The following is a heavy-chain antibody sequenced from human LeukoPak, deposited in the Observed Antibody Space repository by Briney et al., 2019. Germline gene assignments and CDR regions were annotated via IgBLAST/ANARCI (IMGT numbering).Heavy chain of an antibody. CDR1: GFTFDDHG. D-gene: IGHD3-3*01. V-gene: IGHV3-20*04. CDR2: IKWNGGST. Sequence: GGSLRLSCAASGFTFDDHGMTWVRQAPGKGLEWGSGIKWNGGSTGYADSVKGRFTISRDNAKNSLYLQMNSLRAEDTAFYYCARAGSGNHSDAFDIWGQGTMVTVSP. J-gene: IGHJ3*02. CDR3: ARAGSGNHSDAFDI.